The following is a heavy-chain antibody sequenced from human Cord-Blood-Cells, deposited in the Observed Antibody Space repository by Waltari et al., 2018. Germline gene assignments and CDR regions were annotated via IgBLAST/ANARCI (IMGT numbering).Heavy chain of an antibody. CDR2: ISSSSSTI. V-gene: IGHV3-48*01. CDR3: ARDLDYYGSGSLPGY. J-gene: IGHJ4*02. Sequence: EVQLVESGGGLVQPGGSLRLSCAASGFTFSSYSMNWVRQATGKGPEWVSYISSSSSTIYYADSLKGRFTNSRDNAKNSLYLQMNSLRAEDTAVYYCARDLDYYGSGSLPGYWGQGTLVTVSS. D-gene: IGHD3-10*01. CDR1: GFTFSSYS.